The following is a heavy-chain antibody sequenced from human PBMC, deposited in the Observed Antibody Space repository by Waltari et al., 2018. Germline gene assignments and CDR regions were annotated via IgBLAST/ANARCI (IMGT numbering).Heavy chain of an antibody. Sequence: EVQVVESGGGLVKPGGSLRLSCAASGFTFSSYSMNWVRQAPGQGLEWVSSMSSSSSYIYYADSVKGRFTISRDNAKNSLYLQMNSLRAEDTAVYYCARESRDSSGYELDYWGQGTLVTVSS. J-gene: IGHJ4*02. CDR3: ARESRDSSGYELDY. CDR1: GFTFSSYS. V-gene: IGHV3-21*01. D-gene: IGHD3-22*01. CDR2: MSSSSSYI.